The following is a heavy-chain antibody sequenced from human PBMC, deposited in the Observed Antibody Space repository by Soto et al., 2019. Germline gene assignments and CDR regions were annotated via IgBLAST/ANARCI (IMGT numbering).Heavy chain of an antibody. CDR2: IEGDGSST. CDR3: AREGLDTAGFFDV. V-gene: IGHV3-74*01. CDR1: GFTFSSYW. D-gene: IGHD6-13*01. J-gene: IGHJ3*01. Sequence: LRLSCAASGFTFSSYWMHWVRQAPGKGLEWVSRIEGDGSSTTSADSVKGRFTVSRDDARNTLYLQMSSLRADDTAIYYCAREGLDTAGFFDVWGQGTMVTVSS.